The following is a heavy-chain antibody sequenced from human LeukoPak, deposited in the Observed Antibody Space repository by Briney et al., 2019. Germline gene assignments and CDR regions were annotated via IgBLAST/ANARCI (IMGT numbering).Heavy chain of an antibody. CDR3: AFRRDGYKGGSWFDP. CDR2: IYYSGST. J-gene: IGHJ5*02. V-gene: IGHV4-39*01. CDR1: GGSINSRSYY. D-gene: IGHD5-24*01. Sequence: SETLSLTCTVSGGSINSRSYYWGWIRQPPGKGLEWIGSIYYSGSTCHNPSLKSRVTISVDTSKNQLSLKLSSVTAADTAVYYCAFRRDGYKGGSWFDPWGQGTLVTVSS.